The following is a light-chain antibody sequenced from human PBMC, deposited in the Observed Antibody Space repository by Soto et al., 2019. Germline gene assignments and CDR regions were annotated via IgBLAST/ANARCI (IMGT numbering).Light chain of an antibody. CDR2: LAS. CDR3: HQRQSWPRT. Sequence: EIVLTQSPDTLSSFPGDRVTLSCRASQAVNTSLAWYQHKPGQAPSLLIYLASRWPAGVPARFSGSGSGTDFTLTISDVEPEDFAVYYCHQRQSWPRTFGQGTTVDI. J-gene: IGKJ1*01. V-gene: IGKV3-11*01. CDR1: QAVNTS.